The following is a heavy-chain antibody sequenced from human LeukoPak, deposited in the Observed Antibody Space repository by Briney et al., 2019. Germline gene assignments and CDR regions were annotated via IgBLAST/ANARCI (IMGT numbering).Heavy chain of an antibody. CDR1: GFTFSGYI. V-gene: IGHV3-21*04. CDR2: ISSSSSYI. D-gene: IGHD2/OR15-2a*01. Sequence: GGSLRLSCVGSGFTFSGYILNWVRQAPGKGLEWVSSISSSSSYIYYADSVKGRFTISRDNAKNSLYLQMNSLRAEDTAVYYCARNPPRYFNWGQGTLVTVSS. CDR3: ARNPPRYFN. J-gene: IGHJ4*02.